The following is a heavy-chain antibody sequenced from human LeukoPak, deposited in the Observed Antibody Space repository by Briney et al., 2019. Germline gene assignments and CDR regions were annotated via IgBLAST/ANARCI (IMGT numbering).Heavy chain of an antibody. CDR3: ATDRGWRTSGYYLYYFEY. V-gene: IGHV3-7*01. J-gene: IGHJ4*02. D-gene: IGHD3-3*01. CDR2: IKHNGNVN. CDR1: VYTLSRYW. Sequence: GGSLRLSCAASVYTLSRYWTNCARQSPGEGLECVASIKHNGNVNYYVDSVRGRFTISRDNTMNSLYLQMSSLRAEDTAVYYCATDRGWRTSGYYLYYFEYWGQGTLVTYSS.